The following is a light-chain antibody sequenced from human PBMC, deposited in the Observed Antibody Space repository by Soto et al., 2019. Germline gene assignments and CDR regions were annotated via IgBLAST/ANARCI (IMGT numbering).Light chain of an antibody. CDR2: GAA. CDR1: QSVTSNY. Sequence: EIVLTQSPGTLSLSPGERATLSCRASQSVTSNYLAWYQHKPGQAPRCLIYGAASRSTGIPDRFSGSGSGTDFTLTISTLEPEDFAVYYCQLYGTSLTFGQGTKLEIK. V-gene: IGKV3-20*01. CDR3: QLYGTSLT. J-gene: IGKJ2*01.